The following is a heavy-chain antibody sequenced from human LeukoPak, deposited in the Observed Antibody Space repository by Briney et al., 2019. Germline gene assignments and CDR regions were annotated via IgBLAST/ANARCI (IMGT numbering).Heavy chain of an antibody. CDR1: GFTFSSYV. CDR2: IRYDGSYK. J-gene: IGHJ4*02. CDR3: ARGIDHWESLDY. D-gene: IGHD1-26*01. V-gene: IGHV3-30*02. Sequence: PGGSLRLSCAASGFTFSSYVMHWVRQAPGKGLEWVAFIRYDGSYKYYADSVKGRFTISRDNSKNTLYLQMNSLRAEDTAVYYCARGIDHWESLDYWGQGTLVTVSS.